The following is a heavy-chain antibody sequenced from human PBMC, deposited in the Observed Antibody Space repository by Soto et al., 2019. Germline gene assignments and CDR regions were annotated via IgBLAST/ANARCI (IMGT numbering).Heavy chain of an antibody. V-gene: IGHV4-34*01. CDR1: GGSLGFYC. CDR3: AGGKVVDATFSKYPYMDV. CDR2: INHSGRA. D-gene: IGHD2-8*02. J-gene: IGHJ6*03. Sequence: SETLSLTCAVYGGSLGFYCWSWIRQSPGRGLEWIGEINHSGRANYNPSLKSRVTISLDTSKNQFSLKLNSVTAADTAIYYCAGGKVVDATFSKYPYMDVWGQGTTVTVSS.